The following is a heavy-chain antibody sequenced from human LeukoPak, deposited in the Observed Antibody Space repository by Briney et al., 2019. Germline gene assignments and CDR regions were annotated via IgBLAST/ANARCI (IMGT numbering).Heavy chain of an antibody. CDR2: ISGTGNRT. J-gene: IGHJ4*02. CDR3: AKWGCSGGSCYPFDY. V-gene: IGHV3-23*01. Sequence: GGSLRLSCAASGFTFSSYAMGWVRQAPGKGLEWVSAISGTGNRTYYADSMKGRFTISRDNSKNTLYLQMNSLRAEDTAVYYCAKWGCSGGSCYPFDYWGQGTLVTVSS. CDR1: GFTFSSYA. D-gene: IGHD2-15*01.